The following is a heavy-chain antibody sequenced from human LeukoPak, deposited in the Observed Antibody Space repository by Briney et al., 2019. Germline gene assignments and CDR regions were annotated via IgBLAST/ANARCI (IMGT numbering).Heavy chain of an antibody. CDR3: AREGVVTATSPFFDY. CDR1: GYTFTGYY. Sequence: GASVKVSCKASGYTFTGYYMHWVRQAPGQGLEWMGWINPNSGGTNYAQKFQGRVTMTRDTSISTAYMELSRLRSDDTAVYYCAREGVVTATSPFFDYWGQGTLVTVSS. D-gene: IGHD2-21*02. V-gene: IGHV1-2*02. J-gene: IGHJ4*02. CDR2: INPNSGGT.